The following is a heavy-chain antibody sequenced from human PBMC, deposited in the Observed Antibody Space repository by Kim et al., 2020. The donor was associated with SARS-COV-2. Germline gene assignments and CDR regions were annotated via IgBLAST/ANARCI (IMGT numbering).Heavy chain of an antibody. CDR2: IKSKTDGGTT. CDR1: GFPFRDAW. CDR3: TTVFSDYYLDV. Sequence: GGSLRLSCAVSGFPFRDAWMSWVRQAPGKGLEYIGRIKSKTDGGTTDYAAPMKGRITISRDDSKNTLYLEMNSLKSEDTAVYYCTTVFSDYYLDVWGRG. J-gene: IGHJ6*03. V-gene: IGHV3-15*01.